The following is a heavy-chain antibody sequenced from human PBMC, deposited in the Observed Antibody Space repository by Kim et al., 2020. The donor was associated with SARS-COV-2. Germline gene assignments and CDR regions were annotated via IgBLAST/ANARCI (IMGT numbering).Heavy chain of an antibody. CDR2: LSLDSERI. J-gene: IGHJ4*02. D-gene: IGHD2-21*01. CDR3: TRDLVPGGADC. CDR1: GFKFDRYA. Sequence: GGSLRLSCVASGFKFDRYAVHWVRQVPGKGLEWVSGLSLDSERIGYADSVKGRFTISRDKAKNSLYLQMNSLRAEDTALYYCTRDLVPGGADCWGQGTLV. V-gene: IGHV3-9*01.